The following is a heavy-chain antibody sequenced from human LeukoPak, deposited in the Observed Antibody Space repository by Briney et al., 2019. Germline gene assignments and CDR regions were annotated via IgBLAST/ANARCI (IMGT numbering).Heavy chain of an antibody. Sequence: QAGGSLKLSCAASGFTFSSYGMHWVRQVPGKGLEWVAVISYDGRNKNYADSVKGRFTISRDNSKNTLYLQMNSLRVEDTAVYYCAKGDSSSWQLDYWGQGTLVTVSS. V-gene: IGHV3-30*18. CDR3: AKGDSSSWQLDY. J-gene: IGHJ4*02. CDR2: ISYDGRNK. D-gene: IGHD6-13*01. CDR1: GFTFSSYG.